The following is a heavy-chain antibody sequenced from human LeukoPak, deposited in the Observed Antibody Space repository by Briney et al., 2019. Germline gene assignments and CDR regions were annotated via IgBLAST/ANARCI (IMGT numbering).Heavy chain of an antibody. V-gene: IGHV4-39*02. CDR2: IYYSGST. J-gene: IGHJ4*02. D-gene: IGHD3-22*01. CDR3: AREHKDYDGDGYYYDN. CDR1: GGSISSSSYH. Sequence: PSETLSLTCTVSGGSISSSSYHWDWIRQPPGKGLEWIGSIYYSGSTYYNPSLKSRVTISVDTSKNQFSLKLTSVTAADTAVYYCAREHKDYDGDGYYYDNWGQGTLVTVSS.